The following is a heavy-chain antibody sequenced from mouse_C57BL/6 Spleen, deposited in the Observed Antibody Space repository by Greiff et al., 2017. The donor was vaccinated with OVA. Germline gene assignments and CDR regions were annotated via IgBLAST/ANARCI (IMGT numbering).Heavy chain of an antibody. J-gene: IGHJ1*03. CDR3: ARGGNGETTWYFEV. V-gene: IGHV1-22*01. CDR2: INPNNGGT. D-gene: IGHD2-12*01. Sequence: EVQLQQSGPELVKPGASVKMSCKASGYTFTDYNMHWVKQSPGKSLEWIGFINPNNGGTSYNQKFKGKATLTVYKSSSPAYMELRSLTSEDSAVEDCARGGNGETTWYFEVWGTGTTVTVSS. CDR1: GYTFTDYN.